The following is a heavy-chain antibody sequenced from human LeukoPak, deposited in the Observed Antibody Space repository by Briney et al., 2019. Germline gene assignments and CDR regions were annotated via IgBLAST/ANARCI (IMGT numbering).Heavy chain of an antibody. Sequence: PSETLSLTCTVSGGSISSSSYYWGWIRQPPGKGLEWLGSIYYSGSTYYNPSLKSRVIISVDTSKNQFSLKLSSVTAADTAVYYCARHASGSYYDDYYYYMDVWGKGTTVTVSS. D-gene: IGHD1-26*01. J-gene: IGHJ6*03. CDR2: IYYSGST. V-gene: IGHV4-39*01. CDR1: GGSISSSSYY. CDR3: ARHASGSYYDDYYYYMDV.